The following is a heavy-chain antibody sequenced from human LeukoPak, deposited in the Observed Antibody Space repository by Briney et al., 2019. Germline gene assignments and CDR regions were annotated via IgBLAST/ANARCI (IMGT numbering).Heavy chain of an antibody. Sequence: PGGSLRLSCAASGFTFSSSWMSWVRQAPGKGLEWVANTKEDGSEKYYVDSVKGRFTISRDNSKNTLYLQMNSLRAEDTAVYYCAGTQGWFDPWGQGTLVTVSS. V-gene: IGHV3-7*03. J-gene: IGHJ5*02. CDR3: AGTQGWFDP. CDR1: GFTFSSSW. CDR2: TKEDGSEK.